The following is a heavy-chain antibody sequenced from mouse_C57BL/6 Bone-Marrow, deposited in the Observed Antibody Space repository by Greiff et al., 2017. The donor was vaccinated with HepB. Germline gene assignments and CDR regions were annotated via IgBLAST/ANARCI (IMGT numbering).Heavy chain of an antibody. CDR3: ARLYEYDQTAWFAY. Sequence: QVQLQQSGAELVKPGASVKISCKASGYAFSSYWMNWVKQRPGKGLEWIGQIYPGDGDTNYNGKFKGKATLTADKSSSTAYMQLSSLTSEDSAVYFCARLYEYDQTAWFAYWGQGTLVTVSA. V-gene: IGHV1-80*01. CDR1: GYAFSSYW. J-gene: IGHJ3*01. CDR2: IYPGDGDT. D-gene: IGHD2-4*01.